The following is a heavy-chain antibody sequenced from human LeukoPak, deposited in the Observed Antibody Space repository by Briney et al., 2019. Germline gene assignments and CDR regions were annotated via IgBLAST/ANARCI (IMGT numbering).Heavy chain of an antibody. CDR2: VYYNGNT. J-gene: IGHJ4*02. Sequence: PSETLTLTCAVYGGSFSGYYWSWIRQPPGKGLEWIGYVYYNGNTNYNPSLKSRVTISVDTSKNQFSLKLSSVTAADTAVYFCARRVAVTARYYFDFWGQGTLVTVSS. D-gene: IGHD6-19*01. CDR1: GGSFSGYY. CDR3: ARRVAVTARYYFDF. V-gene: IGHV4-59*08.